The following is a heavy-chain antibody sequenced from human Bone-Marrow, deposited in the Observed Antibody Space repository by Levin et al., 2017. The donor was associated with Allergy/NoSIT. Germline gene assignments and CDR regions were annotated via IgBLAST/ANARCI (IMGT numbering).Heavy chain of an antibody. CDR2: IYYSGST. V-gene: IGHV4-59*01. J-gene: IGHJ4*02. CDR3: ASIAVAGTDY. CDR1: GGSISSYY. D-gene: IGHD6-19*01. Sequence: SETLSLTCTVSGGSISSYYWSWIRQPPGKGLEWIEYIYYSGSTNYNPSLKSRVTISVDTSKNQFALKLSSVTAADTAVYYCASIAVAGTDYWGQGTLVTVSS.